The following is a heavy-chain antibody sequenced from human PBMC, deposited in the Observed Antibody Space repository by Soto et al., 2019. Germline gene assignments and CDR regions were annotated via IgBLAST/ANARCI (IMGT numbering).Heavy chain of an antibody. D-gene: IGHD2-15*01. V-gene: IGHV5-51*01. CDR1: GYSFTSYW. CDR2: IYPGDSDT. Sequence: GGSLKISCKGSGYSFTSYWIGWVRQMPGKGLEWMGIIYPGDSDTRYSPSFQGQVTISADKSISTAYLQWSSLKASDTAMYYCARQGCSGGSCYLSNWFDPWGQGTLVTVSS. CDR3: ARQGCSGGSCYLSNWFDP. J-gene: IGHJ5*02.